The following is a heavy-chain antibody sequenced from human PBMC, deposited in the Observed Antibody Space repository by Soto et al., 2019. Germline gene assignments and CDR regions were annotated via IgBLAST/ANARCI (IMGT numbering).Heavy chain of an antibody. CDR2: ISGDSRST. J-gene: IGHJ4*02. Sequence: EVPLLESGGGLLQPGGSLRLSCAASGFTFSHYAMSWVRQGPGKGLEWVSAISGDSRSTYHADSVKGRFTISRDNYRDTLFLQMNRLRAEDTTLYYCVESGGSYYALVDSWGQGALVTVSS. V-gene: IGHV3-23*01. CDR1: GFTFSHYA. CDR3: VESGGSYYALVDS. D-gene: IGHD3-10*01.